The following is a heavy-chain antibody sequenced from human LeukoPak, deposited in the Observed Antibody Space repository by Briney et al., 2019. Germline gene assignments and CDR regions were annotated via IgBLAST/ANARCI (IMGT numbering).Heavy chain of an antibody. CDR2: ISGSGGST. CDR3: AKDRGGIVVVPAAILSD. CDR1: GFTFSSYA. Sequence: PGGSLRLSCAASGFTFSSYAMSWVRQAPGKGLEWVSAISGSGGSTYYADSVKGRFTISRDNSKNTLYLQMNSLRAEDTAVYYCAKDRGGIVVVPAAILSDWGQGTLVTISS. J-gene: IGHJ1*01. V-gene: IGHV3-23*01. D-gene: IGHD2-2*01.